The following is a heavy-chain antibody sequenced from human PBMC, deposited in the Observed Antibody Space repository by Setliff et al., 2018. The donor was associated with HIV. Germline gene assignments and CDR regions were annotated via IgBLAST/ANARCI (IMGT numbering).Heavy chain of an antibody. V-gene: IGHV3-20*04. J-gene: IGHJ4*02. Sequence: GGSLRLSCAASGFTFDDYAMSWVRQAPGKGLEWVSGINWNGGSTSYADSVKGRFTISRDNAKNTLYLQMNGLSAEDTAVYYCARDRFRGGVGTGLAEYWGQGTVVTVSS. D-gene: IGHD3-16*01. CDR2: INWNGGST. CDR3: ARDRFRGGVGTGLAEY. CDR1: GFTFDDYA.